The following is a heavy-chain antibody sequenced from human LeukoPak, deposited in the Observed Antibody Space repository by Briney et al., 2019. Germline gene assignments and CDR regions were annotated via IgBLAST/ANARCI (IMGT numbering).Heavy chain of an antibody. CDR2: IRYDGSNK. D-gene: IGHD3-22*01. V-gene: IGHV3-30*02. CDR1: GFTFSSYA. CDR3: AKDSGYYYDSSGLFDY. J-gene: IGHJ4*02. Sequence: QPGGSLRLSCAASGFTFSSYAMHWVRQAPGKGLEWVAFIRYDGSNKYYADSVKGRFTISRDNSKNTLYLQMNSLRAEDTALYHCAKDSGYYYDSSGLFDYWGQGTLVTVSS.